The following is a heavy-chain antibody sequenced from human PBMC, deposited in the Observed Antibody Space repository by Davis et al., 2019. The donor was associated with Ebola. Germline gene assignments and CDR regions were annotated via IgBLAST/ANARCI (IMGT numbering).Heavy chain of an antibody. D-gene: IGHD2/OR15-2a*01. J-gene: IGHJ6*02. CDR2: IWFDGSKK. V-gene: IGHV3-33*01. CDR1: GFTFINHG. Sequence: GGSLRLSCAASGFTFINHGMHWVRQAPGKGLEWVALIWFDGSKKHYADSVKGRFTISRDNSKNTLYLQMNSLRAEDTAVYYCARDQYDGMDVWGQGTTVTVSS. CDR3: ARDQYDGMDV.